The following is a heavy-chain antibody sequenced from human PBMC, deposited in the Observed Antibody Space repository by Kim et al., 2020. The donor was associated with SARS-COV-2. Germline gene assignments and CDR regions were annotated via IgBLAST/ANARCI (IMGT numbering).Heavy chain of an antibody. D-gene: IGHD2-2*01. V-gene: IGHV1-8*01. J-gene: IGHJ4*02. Sequence: YAQKFQGRVTMTRNTSISTAYMELSSLRSEDTAVYYCACGFGVPAASSDYWGQGTLVTVSS. CDR3: ACGFGVPAASSDY.